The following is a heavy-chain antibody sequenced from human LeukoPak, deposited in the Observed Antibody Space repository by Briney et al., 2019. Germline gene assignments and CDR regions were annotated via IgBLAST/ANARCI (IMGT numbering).Heavy chain of an antibody. D-gene: IGHD3-22*01. Sequence: VASVKVSSKAPRYTFTGYYIHWVRQAPGQGLEWMGWINPNSGGTSYAQKFQGRVTMTRDTSISTAYMELSRLRSDATAVYYGARVGDSSGYLYYFDYWGQGTLVTVSS. CDR2: INPNSGGT. J-gene: IGHJ4*02. CDR1: RYTFTGYY. V-gene: IGHV1-2*02. CDR3: ARVGDSSGYLYYFDY.